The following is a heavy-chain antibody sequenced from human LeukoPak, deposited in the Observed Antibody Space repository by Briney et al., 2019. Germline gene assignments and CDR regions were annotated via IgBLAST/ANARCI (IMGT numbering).Heavy chain of an antibody. V-gene: IGHV3-20*04. CDR1: GFTFDDYG. CDR2: INWNGGST. J-gene: IGHJ4*02. Sequence: GGSLRLSCAASGFTFDDYGMSWVRQAPGKGLEWVSGINWNGGSTGYADSVKGRFTISRDNAKNSLYLQMDSLRAEDTAVYYCAGDQGGATSYWGQGTLVTVSS. CDR3: AGDQGGATSY. D-gene: IGHD1-26*01.